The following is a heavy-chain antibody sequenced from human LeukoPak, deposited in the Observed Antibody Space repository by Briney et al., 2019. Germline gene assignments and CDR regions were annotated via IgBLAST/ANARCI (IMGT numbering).Heavy chain of an antibody. D-gene: IGHD3-10*01. CDR2: ISYDGSNK. CDR1: GFTFSSYG. J-gene: IGHJ4*02. CDR3: ANGFGELHTPGY. V-gene: IGHV3-30*18. Sequence: GGSLRLSCAASGFTFSSYGMHWVRQAPGKGLEWVAVISYDGSNKYYADSVKGRFTISRDNSKNTLYLQMNSLRAEDTAVYYCANGFGELHTPGYWGQGTLVTVSS.